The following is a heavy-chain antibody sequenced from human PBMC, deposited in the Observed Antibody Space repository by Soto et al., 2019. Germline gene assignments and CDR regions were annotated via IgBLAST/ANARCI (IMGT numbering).Heavy chain of an antibody. CDR3: ARDRRSRVSGVYAIQGSWFDP. V-gene: IGHV1-69*04. J-gene: IGHJ5*02. CDR1: GGTFSSYT. Sequence: ASVKVSCKASGGTFSSYTISWVRQAPGQGLEWMGRIIPILGIANYAQKFQGRVTITADKSTSTAYMELSGLRSEDTAVYYCARDRRSRVSGVYAIQGSWFDPWGQGTLVTVSS. CDR2: IIPILGIA. D-gene: IGHD2-8*01.